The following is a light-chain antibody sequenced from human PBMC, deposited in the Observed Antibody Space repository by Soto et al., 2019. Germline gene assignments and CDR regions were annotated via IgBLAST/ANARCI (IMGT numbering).Light chain of an antibody. CDR2: DVS. J-gene: IGLJ3*02. Sequence: QSALTQPRSVSGSPGQPVTISCTGTNSDIGGYNYVSWYQQHPGKAPKVMIYDVSRRPSGVPDRFSGSKSGNTASLTISGLQAEDEADYYCCSYAGTYNFWVFGGGTKLTVL. CDR1: NSDIGGYNY. V-gene: IGLV2-11*01. CDR3: CSYAGTYNFWV.